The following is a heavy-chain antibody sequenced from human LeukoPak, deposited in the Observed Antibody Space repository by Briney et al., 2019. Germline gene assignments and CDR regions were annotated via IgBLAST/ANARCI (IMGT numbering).Heavy chain of an antibody. Sequence: GGSLRLSCAAFGFTVSSNQMSWVRQAPGKGLECVSLIYSAGGTHYVDSVKGRFTISRDNSKNTLYLQMDNLRAEDTAVYYCARGYGGNSHPGYWGQGTLVTVSS. J-gene: IGHJ4*02. D-gene: IGHD4-23*01. CDR2: IYSAGGT. CDR1: GFTVSSNQ. V-gene: IGHV3-53*01. CDR3: ARGYGGNSHPGY.